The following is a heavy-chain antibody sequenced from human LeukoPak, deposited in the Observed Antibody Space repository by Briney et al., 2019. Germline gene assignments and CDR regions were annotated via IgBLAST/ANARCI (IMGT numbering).Heavy chain of an antibody. CDR1: GFTFSSYG. D-gene: IGHD3-22*01. Sequence: GGSLRLSCEASGFTFSSYGMSWVRQAPGKGLEWVSGITGSGGSTYYADSVKGRFTISRDNSKNTLYLQMNSLRADDTAVYYCAKDLYYDSSGYQFDYWGQGTLVTVSS. V-gene: IGHV3-23*01. CDR2: ITGSGGST. J-gene: IGHJ4*02. CDR3: AKDLYYDSSGYQFDY.